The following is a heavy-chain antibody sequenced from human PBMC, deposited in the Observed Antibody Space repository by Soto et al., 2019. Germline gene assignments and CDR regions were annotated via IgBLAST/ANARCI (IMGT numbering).Heavy chain of an antibody. CDR3: ARVGGGTIGYSGYDLGKWDN. CDR2: ISANNGQT. V-gene: IGHV1-18*01. Sequence: VHLVQSRPEAKKPAASVKVSCKTSGHTFSNYAFSWVRQAPGQGLEWMGWISANNGQTHYVQNFQGRVTRTTDTTTSTVYMELRSLRIDDTAVDVCARVGGGTIGYSGYDLGKWDNWGQGTLVTVSP. J-gene: IGHJ4*02. D-gene: IGHD6-25*01. CDR1: GHTFSNYA.